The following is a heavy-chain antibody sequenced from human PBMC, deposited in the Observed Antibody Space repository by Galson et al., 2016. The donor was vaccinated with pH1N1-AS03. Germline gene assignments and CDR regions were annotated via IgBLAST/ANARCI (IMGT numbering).Heavy chain of an antibody. CDR2: IYPGDSDT. V-gene: IGHV5-51*01. CDR1: GHIFANYW. Sequence: GAEVKKPGESLKISCKGSGHIFANYWIGWVRQTPGKGLEWMGLIYPGDSDTRYSPSFQGQVTISADKSLSTAYLQWSSLKASDTATYYCASSRIAAHTYYYHGIDVWGQGTTVTVSS. CDR3: ASSRIAAHTYYYHGIDV. D-gene: IGHD6-6*01. J-gene: IGHJ6*02.